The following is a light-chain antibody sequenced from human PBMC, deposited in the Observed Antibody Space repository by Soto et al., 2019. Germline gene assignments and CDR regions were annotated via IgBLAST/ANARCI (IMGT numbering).Light chain of an antibody. CDR2: DVS. V-gene: IGLV2-11*01. CDR1: SSDVGGYNY. CDR3: CSYAGSYTWV. J-gene: IGLJ1*01. Sequence: QSALTQPRSVAGCPGQSVAISCTGTSSDVGGYNYVSWYQQHPGKAPKLMIYDVSKRPSGVPDRFSGSKSGNTASLTISGLQAEDEAAYYCCSYAGSYTWVFGTGTKLTVL.